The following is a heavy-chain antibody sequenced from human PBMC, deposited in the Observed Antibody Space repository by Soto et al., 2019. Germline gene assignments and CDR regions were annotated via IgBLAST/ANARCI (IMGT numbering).Heavy chain of an antibody. CDR1: GFTFSSYS. J-gene: IGHJ5*02. V-gene: IGHV3-21*01. D-gene: IGHD3-9*01. Sequence: EVQLVESGGGLVKPGGSLRLSCAASGFTFSSYSMNWVRQAPGKGLEWVSSISSSSSYIYYADSVKGRFTISRDNAKNSLYLQMNSLRAEDTAVYYCATYYDILTGYGWFDPWGQGTLVTVSS. CDR2: ISSSSSYI. CDR3: ATYYDILTGYGWFDP.